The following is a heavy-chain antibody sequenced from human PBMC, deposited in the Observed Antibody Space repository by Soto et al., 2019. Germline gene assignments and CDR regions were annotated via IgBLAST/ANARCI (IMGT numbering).Heavy chain of an antibody. CDR1: GGSIGRYY. J-gene: IGHJ5*02. Sequence: QVQLEESGPGLVKPSETLSLTCSVSGGSIGRYYWSWVRQAPGKGLEWIGRIYATGTTDYNPSLKSRVMMSVDTSKKQFSLKLRSVTAADTAVYYCVRDGTKTLRDWFDPWGQGISVTVSS. CDR2: IYATGTT. D-gene: IGHD1-1*01. CDR3: VRDGTKTLRDWFDP. V-gene: IGHV4-4*07.